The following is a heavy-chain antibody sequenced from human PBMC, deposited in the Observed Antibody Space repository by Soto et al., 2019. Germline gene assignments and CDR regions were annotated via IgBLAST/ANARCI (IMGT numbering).Heavy chain of an antibody. Sequence: GGSLRLSCAASGFTVSSTYMSWVRQAPGKGLEWVSVIYRDGSTYYADSVKGRFTISRDHSKNTLYLQMNSLSADDTAVYYCANGGGAYCGGERYRAFDYWGQGTLVTVSS. D-gene: IGHD2-21*01. J-gene: IGHJ4*02. V-gene: IGHV3-53*01. CDR3: ANGGGAYCGGERYRAFDY. CDR2: IYRDGST. CDR1: GFTVSSTY.